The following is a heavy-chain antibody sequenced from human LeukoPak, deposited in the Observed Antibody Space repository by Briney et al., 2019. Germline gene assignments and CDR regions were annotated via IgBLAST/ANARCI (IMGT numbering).Heavy chain of an antibody. CDR3: ARPELVGGILWSKTAFDI. J-gene: IGHJ3*02. D-gene: IGHD2-21*01. CDR1: GGTFSSYA. V-gene: IGHV1-69*13. Sequence: ASVKVSCKASGGTFSSYAISWVRQAPGQGLEWMGGIIPIFGTANYAQKFQGRVTITADESTSTAYMELSSLRSEDTAVYYCARPELVGGILWSKTAFDIWGQGTMVTVSS. CDR2: IIPIFGTA.